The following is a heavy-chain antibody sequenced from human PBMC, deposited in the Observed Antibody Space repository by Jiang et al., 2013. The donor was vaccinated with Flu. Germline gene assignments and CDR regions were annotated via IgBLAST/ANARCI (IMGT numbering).Heavy chain of an antibody. J-gene: IGHJ4*02. CDR3: ARDRRTIFDY. CDR1: GFTFSSYA. V-gene: IGHV3-30-3*01. Sequence: RSLRLSCAASGFTFSSYAMHWVRQAPGKGLEWVAVISYDGSNKYYADSVKGRFTISRDNSKNTLYLQMNSLRAEDTAVYYCARDRRTIFDYWGQGTLVTVSS. CDR2: ISYDGSNK.